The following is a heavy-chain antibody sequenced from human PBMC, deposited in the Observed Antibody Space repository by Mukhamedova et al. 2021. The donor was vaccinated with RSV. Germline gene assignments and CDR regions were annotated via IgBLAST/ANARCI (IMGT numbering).Heavy chain of an antibody. Sequence: QAPGKGLEWGAVISYDGSNKYYADSVKGRFTISRDNSKNTLYLQMNSLRAEDTAVYYCATAGVFYYDSSPFDYWGQVTLVTVSS. CDR3: ATAGVFYYDSSPFDY. D-gene: IGHD3-22*01. J-gene: IGHJ4*02. CDR2: ISYDGSNK. V-gene: IGHV3-30*04.